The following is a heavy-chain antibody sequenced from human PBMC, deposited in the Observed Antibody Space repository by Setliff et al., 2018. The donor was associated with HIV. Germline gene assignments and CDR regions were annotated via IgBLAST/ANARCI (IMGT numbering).Heavy chain of an antibody. V-gene: IGHV3-7*01. CDR3: VKGRSGVYHW. Sequence: PSETLSLTCTVSGDFFSSDYYWGWIRQSPGKGLEWVANIKPDGSDKCYVDSVKGRFTISRDNSKNTQYLQMNSLRAEDTALYYCVKGRSGVYHWWGQGTLVTVSS. CDR2: IKPDGSDK. D-gene: IGHD1-26*01. CDR1: GDFFSSDY. J-gene: IGHJ4*02.